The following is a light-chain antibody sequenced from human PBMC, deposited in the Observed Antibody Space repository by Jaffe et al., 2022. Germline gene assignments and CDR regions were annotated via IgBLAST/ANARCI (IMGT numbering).Light chain of an antibody. J-gene: IGLJ2*01. V-gene: IGLV1-51*01. CDR1: SSNIGNNY. CDR2: DNN. Sequence: QSVLTQPPSVSAAPGQKVTISCSGSSSNIGNNYVSWYQQLPGTAPKLLIYDNNKRPSGIPDRFSGSKSGTSATLGITGLQTGDEADYYCGTWDSSLGVVFGGGTKLTVL. CDR3: GTWDSSLGVV.